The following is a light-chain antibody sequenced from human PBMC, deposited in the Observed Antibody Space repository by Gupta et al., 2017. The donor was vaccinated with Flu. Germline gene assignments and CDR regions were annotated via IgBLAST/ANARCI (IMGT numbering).Light chain of an antibody. CDR1: QSLLHSNGYNY. CDR2: LGS. J-gene: IGKJ5*01. V-gene: IGKV2-28*01. CDR3: MRALQNSIN. Sequence: DIVMTQSPLSLPVTPGEPASISCRSSQSLLHSNGYNYLDWYLQKPGQSPQRLIYLGSNRASGVPDRISGSGSGTDCTLKISMVEAEDVRVDGCMRALQNSINFGQGTRLEIK.